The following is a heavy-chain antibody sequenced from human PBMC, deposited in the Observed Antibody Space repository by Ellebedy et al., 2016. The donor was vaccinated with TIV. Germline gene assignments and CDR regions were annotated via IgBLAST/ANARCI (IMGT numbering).Heavy chain of an antibody. J-gene: IGHJ4*02. CDR1: GFTFPTYA. Sequence: PGGSLRLSCVASGFTFPTYAMHWVRQAPGKGMAWVAFLSFDGSSEFYADSVKGRFTISRDNSMTTLYLEMNSLRAEDTAVYYCARDLDKSSGWYGGAAYWGQGTLVTVSS. CDR2: LSFDGSSE. CDR3: ARDLDKSSGWYGGAAY. D-gene: IGHD6-19*01. V-gene: IGHV3-30*19.